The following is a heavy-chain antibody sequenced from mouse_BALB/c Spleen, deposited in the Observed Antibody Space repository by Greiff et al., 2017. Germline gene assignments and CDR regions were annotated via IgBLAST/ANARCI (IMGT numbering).Heavy chain of an antibody. V-gene: IGHV3-6*02. D-gene: IGHD3-1*01. CDR2: ISYDGSN. CDR1: GYSITSGYY. Sequence: EVKLMESGPGLVKPSQSLSLTCSVTGYSITSGYYWNWIRQFPGNKLEWMGYISYDGSNNYNPSLKNRISITRDTSKNQFFLKLNSVTTEDTATYYCARGSSGYVRFAYWGQGTLVTVSA. J-gene: IGHJ3*01. CDR3: ARGSSGYVRFAY.